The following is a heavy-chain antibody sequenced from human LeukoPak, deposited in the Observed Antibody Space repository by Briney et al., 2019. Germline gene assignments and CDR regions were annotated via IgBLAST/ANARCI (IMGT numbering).Heavy chain of an antibody. Sequence: SETLSLTCTVSGGSISSYYWSWIWQPPGKGLEWIGYIYYSGSTNYNPSLKSRVTISVDTSKNQFSLKLSSVTAADTAVYYCARLLHYYDSSGYFIVWGQGTLVTVSS. CDR1: GGSISSYY. CDR2: IYYSGST. J-gene: IGHJ4*02. D-gene: IGHD3-22*01. V-gene: IGHV4-59*08. CDR3: ARLLHYYDSSGYFIV.